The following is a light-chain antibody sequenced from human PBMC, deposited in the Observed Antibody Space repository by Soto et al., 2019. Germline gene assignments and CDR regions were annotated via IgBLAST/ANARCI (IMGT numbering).Light chain of an antibody. V-gene: IGKV1-39*01. CDR1: QTISNL. CDR3: QQSYSTPVFV. J-gene: IGKJ3*01. Sequence: IQMTHSPSSLSASIGDRVTITCRASQTISNLLNWYQQKPGKAPKLLIYAASSLQSGVPSRFSGSGSGTDFTLSISSLQPEDFGTYYCQQSYSTPVFVFGPGTKVDIK. CDR2: AAS.